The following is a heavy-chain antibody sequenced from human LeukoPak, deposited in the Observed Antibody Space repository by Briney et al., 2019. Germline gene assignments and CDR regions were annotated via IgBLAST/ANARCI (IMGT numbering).Heavy chain of an antibody. CDR3: NRPLGVYCSGGSCYSN. D-gene: IGHD2-15*01. CDR2: ISSKANSYAT. Sequence: GGSLRLSCAASGFTFTGSAMHWVRQASGKGLEWVGRISSKANSYATAYAASVKGRSPTSSDDSTNRSYLQMNSLKTADTAVVYCNRPLGVYCSGGSCYSNWGQGTLVTVSS. J-gene: IGHJ4*02. V-gene: IGHV3-73*01. CDR1: GFTFTGSA.